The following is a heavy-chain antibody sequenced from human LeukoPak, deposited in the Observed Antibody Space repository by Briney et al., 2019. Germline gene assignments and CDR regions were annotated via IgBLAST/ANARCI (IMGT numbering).Heavy chain of an antibody. CDR2: ITWDGGST. CDR1: GFTFDDYT. Sequence: GGSLRLSCAASGFTFDDYTMHWVRQVPGKGLQWVSLITWDGGSTFYADSVEGRFTISRDNSKKSLSLQMYGLSTEDTALYYCARERRRVIDYWGQGTLVTVSS. CDR3: ARERRRVIDY. V-gene: IGHV3-43*01. J-gene: IGHJ4*02. D-gene: IGHD1-26*01.